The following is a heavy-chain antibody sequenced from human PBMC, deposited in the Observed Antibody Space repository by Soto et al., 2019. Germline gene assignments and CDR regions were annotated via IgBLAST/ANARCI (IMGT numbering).Heavy chain of an antibody. V-gene: IGHV2-70*01. CDR3: ARIPLVIAAAGPADYYYYGMDV. Sequence: SGPTLVNPTQTLTLTCTFSGFSLSTSGMCVSWIRQPPGKALEWLALIDWDDDKYYSTSLKTRLTISKDTSKNQVVLTMTNMDPVDTATYYCARIPLVIAAAGPADYYYYGMDVWGQGTTVTVSS. CDR1: GFSLSTSGMC. J-gene: IGHJ6*02. CDR2: IDWDDDK. D-gene: IGHD6-13*01.